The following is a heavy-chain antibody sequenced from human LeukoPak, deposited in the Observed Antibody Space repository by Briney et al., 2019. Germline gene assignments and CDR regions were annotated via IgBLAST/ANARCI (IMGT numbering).Heavy chain of an antibody. V-gene: IGHV4-61*02. CDR2: IYTSGST. J-gene: IGHJ4*02. Sequence: SQTLSLTCTVSGGSISSGSYYWSWIRQPAGKGLEWIGRIYTSGSTNYNPSLKSRVTISVDTSKNQFSLKLSSVTAADTAVYYCARANWGWGPALDYWGQGTLVTVSS. D-gene: IGHD7-27*01. CDR1: GGSISSGSYY. CDR3: ARANWGWGPALDY.